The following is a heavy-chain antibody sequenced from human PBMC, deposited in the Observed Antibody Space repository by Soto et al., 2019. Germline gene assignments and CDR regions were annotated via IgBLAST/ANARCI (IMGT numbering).Heavy chain of an antibody. Sequence: ASVKVSCKASGHTFSSYAMHWVRQAPGQRLEWMGWINAGNGNTKYSQKFQGRVSITRDTSASTVYMELSSLRSEDTAVYYCAREVKPGGYTPPGTSGFDYWGQGTLITVSS. CDR3: AREVKPGGYTPPGTSGFDY. CDR2: INAGNGNT. J-gene: IGHJ4*02. V-gene: IGHV1-3*01. CDR1: GHTFSSYA. D-gene: IGHD5-12*01.